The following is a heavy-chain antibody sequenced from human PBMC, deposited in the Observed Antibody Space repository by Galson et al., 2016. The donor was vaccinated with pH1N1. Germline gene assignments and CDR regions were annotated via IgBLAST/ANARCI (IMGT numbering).Heavy chain of an antibody. CDR3: VGIKGGALDL. V-gene: IGHV1-46*01. D-gene: IGHD3-16*01. CDR2: IDPGSGGT. J-gene: IGHJ3*01. Sequence: SVKVSCKASAYTFTFYYTHWVRQAPGQGLEWMGIIDPGSGGTNYKLKFQGRVTMTRDTSTSTVYMELSTLTSEDTAMYYCVGIKGGALDLWGQGTKVTVSS. CDR1: AYTFTFYY.